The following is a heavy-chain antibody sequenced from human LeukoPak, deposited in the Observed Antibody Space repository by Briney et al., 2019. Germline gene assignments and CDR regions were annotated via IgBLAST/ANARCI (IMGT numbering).Heavy chain of an antibody. V-gene: IGHV3-7*01. D-gene: IGHD1-26*01. J-gene: IGHJ4*02. CDR3: ARDPSGSYRPFDY. CDR2: IKQDGSEK. Sequence: GGSLRLSCTASGFTFSIYWMSWVRQAPGKGLEWVANIKQDGSEKDYVGSVKGRFTISRDNAKNSLYLQMNSLRAEDTAVYYCARDPSGSYRPFDYWGQGTLVTVSS. CDR1: GFTFSIYW.